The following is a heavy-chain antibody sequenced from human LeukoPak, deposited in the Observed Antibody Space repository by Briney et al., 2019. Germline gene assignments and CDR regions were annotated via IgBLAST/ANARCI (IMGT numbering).Heavy chain of an antibody. CDR1: GFTFSNYW. J-gene: IGHJ4*02. CDR2: INSDGSSR. V-gene: IGHV3-74*01. Sequence: GGSLRLSCAASGFTFSNYWMHWVRQAPGKGLLWVSRINSDGSSRNYADSVKGRFTISRDNAKNTLYLQMNSLRAEDTAVYYCARGGTLTSSWYDFDYWGQGTLVTVSS. CDR3: ARGGTLTSSWYDFDY. D-gene: IGHD6-13*01.